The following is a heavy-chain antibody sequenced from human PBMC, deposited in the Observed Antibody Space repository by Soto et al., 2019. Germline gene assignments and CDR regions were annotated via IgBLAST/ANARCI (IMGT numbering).Heavy chain of an antibody. CDR1: GFTFSSYA. Sequence: GGSLRLSCAASGFTFSSYAMSWVRRAPGKGLEWVSTISGSDGSTYYADSVKGRFTISRDNSKNTLYLQMNSLRAEDTAVYYCAKEYSRGWYYFDYWGQGTLVTVSS. CDR2: ISGSDGST. V-gene: IGHV3-23*01. J-gene: IGHJ4*02. D-gene: IGHD6-19*01. CDR3: AKEYSRGWYYFDY.